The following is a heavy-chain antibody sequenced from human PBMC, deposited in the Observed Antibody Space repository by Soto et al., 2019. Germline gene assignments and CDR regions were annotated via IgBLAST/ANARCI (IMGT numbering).Heavy chain of an antibody. CDR1: XDTXXXXS. Sequence: QVXLVQSGAEVXXPGSSVKVSCQASXDTXXXXSINWVRXAXXXGXEWIGGIIPMLEKPSYAQKFQDRVTMTADESANTVYMELRSLTSDDTAVYFCARLGRGAFDPWGPGTPVTVSS. CDR3: ARLGRGAFDP. CDR2: IIPMLEKP. J-gene: IGHJ5*02. V-gene: IGHV1-69*01. D-gene: IGHD7-27*01.